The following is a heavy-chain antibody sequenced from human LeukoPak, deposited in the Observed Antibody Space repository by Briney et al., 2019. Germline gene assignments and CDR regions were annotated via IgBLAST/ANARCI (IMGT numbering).Heavy chain of an antibody. D-gene: IGHD3-9*01. CDR3: ASRDINRPRTKYDILTGYYPSPFGYYYYYMDV. CDR2: IYHSGST. J-gene: IGHJ6*03. V-gene: IGHV4-38-2*02. CDR1: GYSISSGYY. Sequence: SETLSLTCTVSGYSISSGYYWGWIRQPPGKGLEWIGSIYHSGSTYYNPSLKSRVTISVDTSKNQFSLKLSSVTAADTAVYYCASRDINRPRTKYDILTGYYPSPFGYYYYYMDVWGKGTTVTVSS.